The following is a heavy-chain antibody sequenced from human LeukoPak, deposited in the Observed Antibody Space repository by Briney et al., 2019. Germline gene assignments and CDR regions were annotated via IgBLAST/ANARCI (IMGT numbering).Heavy chain of an antibody. CDR2: IYYTGST. CDR3: ARGGEWFGELYFGY. D-gene: IGHD3-10*01. CDR1: GSISTYY. J-gene: IGHJ4*02. V-gene: IGHV4-59*01. Sequence: SETLSLTCTVGSISTYYWSWVRQSPGKGLEWIGYIYYTGSTNYNPSLRSRASISVDTSANQFSLNLNSVTAADTAVYYCARGGEWFGELYFGYWGQGILVTVSS.